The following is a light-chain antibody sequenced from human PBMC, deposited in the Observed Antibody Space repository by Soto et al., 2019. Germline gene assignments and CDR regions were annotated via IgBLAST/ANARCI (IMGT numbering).Light chain of an antibody. V-gene: IGKV3-15*01. J-gene: IGKJ1*01. CDR3: QQYKDWPPR. CDR1: QSVSSY. Sequence: EMVMTQSPATLSVATGERVTLYCRASQSVSSYLTLYQQKPGQPPRLLMDLASTRAAGIPARFSGSGSGTAVTLTIGSLQSEDFAVYYCQQYKDWPPRFGQGTKVEI. CDR2: LAS.